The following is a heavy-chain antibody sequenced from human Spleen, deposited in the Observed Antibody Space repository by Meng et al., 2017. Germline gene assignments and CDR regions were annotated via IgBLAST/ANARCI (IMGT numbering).Heavy chain of an antibody. J-gene: IGHJ4*02. CDR3: AKEGITMIVWGSWDFDY. CDR2: ISYDGSNK. V-gene: IGHV3-30*04. D-gene: IGHD3-22*01. CDR1: GFTFSSYA. Sequence: GGSLRLSCAASGFTFSSYAIHWVRQAPGKGLEWVAVISYDGSNKYYADSVKGRFTISRDNSKNTLYLQMNSLRAEDTAVYYCAKEGITMIVWGSWDFDYWGQGTLVTVSS.